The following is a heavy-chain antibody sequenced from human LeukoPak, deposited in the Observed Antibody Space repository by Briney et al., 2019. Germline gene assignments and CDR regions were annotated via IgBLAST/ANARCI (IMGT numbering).Heavy chain of an antibody. CDR2: MNPNSGNT. D-gene: IGHD3-22*01. J-gene: IGHJ5*02. Sequence: ASVKVSCKASGYTFTNYHINWVRQATGQGLEWMGWMNPNSGNTGYAQKFQGGVTFTRDTSVSTAYMELNSLTSEDTAVYYCARMYYYDTSGNPNWFDPWGQGTLVTVSS. CDR1: GYTFTNYH. CDR3: ARMYYYDTSGNPNWFDP. V-gene: IGHV1-8*03.